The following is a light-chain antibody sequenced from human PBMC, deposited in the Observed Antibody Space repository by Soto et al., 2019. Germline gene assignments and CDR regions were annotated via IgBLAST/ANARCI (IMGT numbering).Light chain of an antibody. V-gene: IGKV3-15*01. CDR2: GAS. CDR1: QSVRSN. Sequence: EIVMTQSPATLSVSPGDRATLSCRANQSVRSNLAWYQQRPGQAPRLLIYGASTRAAGVPARFSGSGSGTEFTLTISSLQSEDFAVYYCQQYTNWPKTFGQGTKVEIK. J-gene: IGKJ1*01. CDR3: QQYTNWPKT.